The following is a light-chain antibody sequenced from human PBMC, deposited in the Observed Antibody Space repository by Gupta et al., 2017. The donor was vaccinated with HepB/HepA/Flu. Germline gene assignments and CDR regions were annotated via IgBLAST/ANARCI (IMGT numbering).Light chain of an antibody. CDR3: QQRSNWPPLFT. CDR2: DAS. V-gene: IGKV3-11*01. CDR1: QSVSSY. J-gene: IGKJ3*01. Sequence: ELVFTQSPATLSLSPGERATLSCRASQSVSSYLAWYQQKPGQAPRLLIYDASNRATGIPARFSGSGSGTDFTLTISSLEPEDFAVYYCQQRSNWPPLFTFGPGTKVDIK.